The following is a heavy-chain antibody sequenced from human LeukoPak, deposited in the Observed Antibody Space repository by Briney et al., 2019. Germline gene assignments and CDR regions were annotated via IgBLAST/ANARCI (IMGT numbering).Heavy chain of an antibody. CDR3: ARDQLNYYYYYGMDV. J-gene: IGHJ6*02. Sequence: ASVTVSCKASGYTFTGYYMHWVRQAPGQGLEWMGWINPNSGGTNYAQKFQGWVTMTRDTSISTAYMELSRLRSDDAAVYYCARDQLNYYYYYGMDVWGQGTTVTVSS. D-gene: IGHD5-24*01. CDR1: GYTFTGYY. V-gene: IGHV1-2*04. CDR2: INPNSGGT.